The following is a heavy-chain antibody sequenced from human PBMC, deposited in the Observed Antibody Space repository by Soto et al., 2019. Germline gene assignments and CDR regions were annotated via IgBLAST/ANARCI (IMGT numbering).Heavy chain of an antibody. V-gene: IGHV1-18*01. CDR3: ARVRETTVTFDAFDI. CDR2: ISAYNGNT. CDR1: GYTFTSYG. J-gene: IGHJ3*02. Sequence: QVQLVQSEAEVKKPGASVKVSCKATGYTFTSYGISWVRRAPGQGLEWKGWISAYNGNTNYAQKLQGRVTMTTDTSTSTAYMELRSLRSDDTAVYYCARVRETTVTFDAFDIWGQGTMVTVSS. D-gene: IGHD4-17*01.